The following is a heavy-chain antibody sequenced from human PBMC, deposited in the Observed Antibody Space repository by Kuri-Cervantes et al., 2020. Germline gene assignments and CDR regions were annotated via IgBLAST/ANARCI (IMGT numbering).Heavy chain of an antibody. CDR3: ARGPLRYFDWLLYSPAEGDNWFDP. D-gene: IGHD3-9*01. J-gene: IGHJ5*02. CDR1: GYTFTSYD. Sequence: ASVKVSCKASGYTFTSYDINWVRQATGQGLEWMGWMNPNSGNTGYAQKFQGRVTMTRDTSTSTVYMELSSLRSEDTAVYYCARGPLRYFDWLLYSPAEGDNWFDPWGQGTLVTVSS. CDR2: MNPNSGNT. V-gene: IGHV1-8*01.